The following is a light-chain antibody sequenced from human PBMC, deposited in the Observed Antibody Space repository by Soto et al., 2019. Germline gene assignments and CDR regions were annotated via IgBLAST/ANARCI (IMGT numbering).Light chain of an antibody. CDR2: GAS. Sequence: EILMTQPPGTLSVSPGERVTLSCRASESIRSNLAWYHRKPGQPPRLLLYGASIRATNVPARFSGSGSGTEFTLTISSLQSEDFGIYFCQQYHAWPLFTFGQGTELKIK. CDR1: ESIRSN. CDR3: QQYHAWPLFT. J-gene: IGKJ2*01. V-gene: IGKV3-15*01.